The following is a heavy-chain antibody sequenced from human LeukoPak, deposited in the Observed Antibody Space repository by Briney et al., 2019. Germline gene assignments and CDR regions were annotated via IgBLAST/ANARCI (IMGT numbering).Heavy chain of an antibody. CDR1: GGSISSSNYY. Sequence: SETLSLTCTVSGGSISSSNYYWDWIRQPPGKGLEWIGSIYYSGTTYYNPSLESRVTISVDTSKNQFSLKLTSVTAADTAVFYCARLFSQVTGSYFDYWGQGTLVTVSS. CDR3: ARLFSQVTGSYFDY. J-gene: IGHJ4*02. D-gene: IGHD2-8*02. CDR2: IYYSGTT. V-gene: IGHV4-39*01.